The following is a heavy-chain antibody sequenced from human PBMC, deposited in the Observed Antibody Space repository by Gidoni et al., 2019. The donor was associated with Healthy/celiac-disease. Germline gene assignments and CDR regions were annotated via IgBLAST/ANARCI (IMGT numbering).Heavy chain of an antibody. D-gene: IGHD3-22*01. CDR3: AKVHYDSSGSKVKPDAFDI. CDR2: ISYDGSNK. V-gene: IGHV3-30*18. CDR1: GFTFSSYG. Sequence: QVQLVESGGGVVQPGRSLRLSCAASGFTFSSYGMHWVRQAPGKGLEWVAVISYDGSNKYYADSVKGRFTISRDNSKNTLYLQMNSLRAEDTAVYYCAKVHYDSSGSKVKPDAFDIWGQGTMVTVSS. J-gene: IGHJ3*02.